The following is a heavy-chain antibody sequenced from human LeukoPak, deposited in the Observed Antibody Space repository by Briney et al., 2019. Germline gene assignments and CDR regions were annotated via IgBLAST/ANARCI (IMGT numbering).Heavy chain of an antibody. J-gene: IGHJ4*02. CDR1: GYTFTSYY. CDR2: INPSGGST. Sequence: ASVKVSCKASGYTFTSYYMRWVRQAPGQGLEWMGIINPSGGSTSYAQKFQGRVTMTRDTSTSTVYMELSSLRSEDTAVYYCARDKIPFRYYDSSGPFDYWGQGTLVTVSS. D-gene: IGHD3-22*01. CDR3: ARDKIPFRYYDSSGPFDY. V-gene: IGHV1-46*01.